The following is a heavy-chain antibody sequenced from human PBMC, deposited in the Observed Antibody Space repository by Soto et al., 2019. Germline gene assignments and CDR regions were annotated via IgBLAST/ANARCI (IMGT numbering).Heavy chain of an antibody. V-gene: IGHV1-3*01. Sequence: ASVKVSCKASGYTFTSYAMHWVRQAPGQRLEWMGWINAGNGNTKYSQKFQGRVTITRDTSASTAYMELSSLRSEDTAVYYCARDLGYCSGGSCYSERYGMDVWGQGTTVTVSS. J-gene: IGHJ6*02. D-gene: IGHD2-15*01. CDR3: ARDLGYCSGGSCYSERYGMDV. CDR1: GYTFTSYA. CDR2: INAGNGNT.